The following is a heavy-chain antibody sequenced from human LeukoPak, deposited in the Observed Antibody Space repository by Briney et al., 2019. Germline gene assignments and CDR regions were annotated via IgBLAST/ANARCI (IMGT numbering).Heavy chain of an antibody. J-gene: IGHJ4*02. Sequence: SETLSLTCTVSGGSISSYYWSWIRQPAGKGLEWIGRIYTSGSTNYNPSLKSRVTISVDKSKNQFSLKLSSVTAADTAVYYCARQRLNYYDSSGPFDYWGQGILVTVSS. V-gene: IGHV4-4*07. CDR1: GGSISSYY. CDR3: ARQRLNYYDSSGPFDY. CDR2: IYTSGST. D-gene: IGHD3-22*01.